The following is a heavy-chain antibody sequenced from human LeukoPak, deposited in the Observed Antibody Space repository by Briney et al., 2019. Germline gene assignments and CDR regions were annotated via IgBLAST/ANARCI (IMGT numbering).Heavy chain of an antibody. J-gene: IGHJ4*02. V-gene: IGHV1-18*01. CDR3: ARDLFGGYATCFDY. CDR1: GFTFTSYG. D-gene: IGHD2-2*01. CDR2: ISAYNGNT. Sequence: GGSLRLSCAASGFTFTSYGISWVRQAPGQGLEWMGWISAYNGNTNYAQKLQGRVTMTTDTSTSTAYMELRSLRSDDTAVYYCARDLFGGYATCFDYWGQGILVTVSS.